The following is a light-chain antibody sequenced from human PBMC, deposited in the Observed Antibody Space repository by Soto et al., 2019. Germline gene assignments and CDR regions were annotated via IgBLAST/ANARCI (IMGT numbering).Light chain of an antibody. CDR1: QSVSSSY. CDR2: GAS. Sequence: EIVLTQSPGTLSLSPGERATLSCRASQSVSSSYLAWYQQKPGQAPRLLIYGASSRATGIPDRFSGRGSGTDFTLTISRLEPDDFAVYYCQQYGSSPGTFGQGTKVEIK. CDR3: QQYGSSPGT. V-gene: IGKV3-20*01. J-gene: IGKJ1*01.